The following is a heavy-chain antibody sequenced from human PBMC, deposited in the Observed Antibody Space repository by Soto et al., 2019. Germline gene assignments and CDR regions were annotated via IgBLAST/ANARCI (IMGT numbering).Heavy chain of an antibody. Sequence: GASVKVSCKASGYVFTGRAISWVRQVPGQGLEWVGWVSAYDGATRSSEKLQGRISVTRDKSTSTVYMDLTNLRSDDAAVYYCARDRAGLLEFWGQGTRVT. D-gene: IGHD3-10*01. CDR3: ARDRAGLLEF. V-gene: IGHV1-18*01. CDR2: VSAYDGAT. J-gene: IGHJ4*02. CDR1: GYVFTGRA.